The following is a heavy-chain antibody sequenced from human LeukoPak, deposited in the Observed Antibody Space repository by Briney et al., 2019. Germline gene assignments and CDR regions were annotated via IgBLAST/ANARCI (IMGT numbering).Heavy chain of an antibody. J-gene: IGHJ4*02. CDR1: GGSFSGYY. CDR3: ARGRGYSYGSAHYYDSSGYRKKISTFDY. D-gene: IGHD3-22*01. Sequence: PSETLSLTCAVYGGSFSGYYWSWIRQPPGKGLEWIGEINRSGSTNYNPSLKSRVTISVDTSKNQFSLKLSSVTAADTAVYYCARGRGYSYGSAHYYDSSGYRKKISTFDYWGQGTLVTVSS. V-gene: IGHV4-34*01. CDR2: INRSGST.